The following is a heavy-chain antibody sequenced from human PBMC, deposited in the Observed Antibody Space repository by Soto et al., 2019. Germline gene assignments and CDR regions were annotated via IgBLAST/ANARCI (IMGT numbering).Heavy chain of an antibody. Sequence: GSLRLSCAASGFTFTRYSMNWVRQAPGKGLEWVSSISSTTNYIYYADSMKGRFTVSRDNAKNSVYLEMNSLSAEDTALYYCARESEDLTSNFDYWGQGTLVTVSS. J-gene: IGHJ4*02. CDR2: ISSTTNYI. CDR1: GFTFTRYS. CDR3: ARESEDLTSNFDY. V-gene: IGHV3-21*01.